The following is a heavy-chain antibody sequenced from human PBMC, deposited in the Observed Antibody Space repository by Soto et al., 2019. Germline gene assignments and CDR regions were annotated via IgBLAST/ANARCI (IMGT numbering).Heavy chain of an antibody. Sequence: GSLRLSCAASGFTFTRYSMNWVRQAPGKGLEWVSSISSTTNYIYYADSMKGRFTVSRDNAKNSVYLEMNSLSAEDTALYYCARESEDLTSNFDYWGQGTLVTVSS. J-gene: IGHJ4*02. CDR2: ISSTTNYI. CDR1: GFTFTRYS. CDR3: ARESEDLTSNFDY. V-gene: IGHV3-21*01.